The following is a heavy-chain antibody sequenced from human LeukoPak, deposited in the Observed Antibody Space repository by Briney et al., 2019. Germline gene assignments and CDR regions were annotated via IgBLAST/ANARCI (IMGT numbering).Heavy chain of an antibody. Sequence: NSSETLSLTCAVYGGSFSGYYWSWIRQPPGKGLEWIGEINHSGSTNYNPSLKSRVTMSVDTSKNQFSLKLSSVTAADTAVYYCARGGALSYSGSYHNWFDPWDQGTLVTVSS. CDR3: ARGGALSYSGSYHNWFDP. CDR2: INHSGST. J-gene: IGHJ5*02. CDR1: GGSFSGYY. D-gene: IGHD1-26*01. V-gene: IGHV4-34*01.